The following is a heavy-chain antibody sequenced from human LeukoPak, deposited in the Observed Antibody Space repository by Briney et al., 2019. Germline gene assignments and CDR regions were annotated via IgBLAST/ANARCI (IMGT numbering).Heavy chain of an antibody. Sequence: GGSLRLSCEASGFTFSTYNMNWVRQALGKRLEWVSSITSSSSYAFYADSVKGRFTISRDNAKSSLYLQMNSLRAEDTAVYYCARGARAGNYWGQGTLVTVSS. V-gene: IGHV3-21*01. D-gene: IGHD6-19*01. CDR3: ARGARAGNY. CDR2: ITSSSSYA. J-gene: IGHJ4*02. CDR1: GFTFSTYN.